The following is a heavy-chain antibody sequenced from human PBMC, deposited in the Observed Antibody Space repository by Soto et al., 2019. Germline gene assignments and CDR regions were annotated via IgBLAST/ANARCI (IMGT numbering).Heavy chain of an antibody. D-gene: IGHD2-21*02. Sequence: SETLSLTCIVSGVSVRSYTWSWVRQPANKGLEWIGRVFSSVSATYNPSLKSRVSISMDTPENRISLKLDSVTAADAGVYFCARDGTTTGDTWGPGTLVTVSS. CDR1: GVSVRSYT. J-gene: IGHJ4*02. CDR3: ARDGTTTGDT. V-gene: IGHV4-4*07. CDR2: VFSSVSA.